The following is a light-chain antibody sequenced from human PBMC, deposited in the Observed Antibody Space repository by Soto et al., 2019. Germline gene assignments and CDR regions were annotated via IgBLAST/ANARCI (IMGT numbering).Light chain of an antibody. V-gene: IGKV1-5*03. CDR3: QLYDTYWT. Sequence: DVHMTLSPSTLSASVGNSVIIVCRAIQCISNWLAWYQQKPEKAPTRPIYKASSLKRGLPSRFGGSGSGTEFTLTISSLQPVDFATYDCQLYDTYWTFGQGTGWIS. CDR1: QCISNW. CDR2: KAS. J-gene: IGKJ1*01.